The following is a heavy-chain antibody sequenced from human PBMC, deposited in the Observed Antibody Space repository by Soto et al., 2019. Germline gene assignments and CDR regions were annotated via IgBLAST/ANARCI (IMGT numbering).Heavy chain of an antibody. Sequence: SETLSLTCTVSGGSISSSSYYWGWIRQPPGKGLEWIGSIYYSGSTYYNPSLKSRVTISVDTSKNQFSLKLSSVTAADTAVYYCARSRAYCTNGVCYIAGGQWRFDPWGQGTLVTVSS. J-gene: IGHJ5*02. V-gene: IGHV4-39*01. CDR1: GGSISSSSYY. CDR2: IYYSGST. D-gene: IGHD2-8*01. CDR3: ARSRAYCTNGVCYIAGGQWRFDP.